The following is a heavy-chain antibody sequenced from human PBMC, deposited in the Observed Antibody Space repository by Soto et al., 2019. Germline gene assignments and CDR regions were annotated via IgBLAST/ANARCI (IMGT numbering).Heavy chain of an antibody. Sequence: QVQLQQWGAGLLKPSETLSLICAVYGGSFRGYYWSWIRQPPGKGLEWIGEINHSGSTNYNPSLKSRVTISVDTSKNQFSLKLSSVTAADTAVYYCAQAGDYDLGLDYWGQGTLVTVSS. V-gene: IGHV4-34*01. D-gene: IGHD5-12*01. J-gene: IGHJ4*02. CDR2: INHSGST. CDR1: GGSFRGYY. CDR3: AQAGDYDLGLDY.